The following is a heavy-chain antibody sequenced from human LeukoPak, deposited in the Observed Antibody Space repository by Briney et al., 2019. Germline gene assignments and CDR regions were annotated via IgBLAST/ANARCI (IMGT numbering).Heavy chain of an antibody. CDR3: ARGPSYYYDSSGYYYYYYGMDV. D-gene: IGHD3-22*01. CDR2: ISYDGSNK. V-gene: IGHV3-30-3*01. J-gene: IGHJ6*02. CDR1: GFTFSSYA. Sequence: GGSLRLSCAASGFTFSSYAMHWVRQAPGKGLEWVAVISYDGSNKYYADSVKGRFTISRDNSKNTLYLQMNSLRAEDTAVYYCARGPSYYYDSSGYYYYYYGMDVWGQGTTVTVSS.